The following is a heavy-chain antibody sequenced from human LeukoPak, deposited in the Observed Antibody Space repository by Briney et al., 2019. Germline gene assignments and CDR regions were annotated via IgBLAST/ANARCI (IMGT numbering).Heavy chain of an antibody. CDR1: GGSFSGYY. J-gene: IGHJ4*02. D-gene: IGHD5-12*01. Sequence: SDTLSLICVVGGGSFSGYYWRWIRHPPGKGRVWIGEIHDCGDTNQISSLKRRVPISLVPSQNQFSLKLNSVTAADPAVYFCGRARAQSYDLTSGNHTRRYRPCDYWGQGTLVTVSS. CDR2: IHDCGDT. V-gene: IGHV4-34*01. CDR3: GRARAQSYDLTSGNHTRRYRPCDY.